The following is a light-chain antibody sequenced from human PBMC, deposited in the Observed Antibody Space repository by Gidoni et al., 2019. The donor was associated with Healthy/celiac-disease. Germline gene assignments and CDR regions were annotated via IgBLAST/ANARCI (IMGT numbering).Light chain of an antibody. J-gene: IGKJ3*01. CDR3: QQLNSYLLFT. CDR2: AAS. Sequence: DIQLTQSPSFLSASVGDRVTITCRASQGISSYLARYQQKPGKDPKLLIYAASTLQSGVPSRFSGSGAGTEFTLTISSLQPEDFATYYCQQLNSYLLFTFGPGTKVDIK. CDR1: QGISSY. V-gene: IGKV1-9*01.